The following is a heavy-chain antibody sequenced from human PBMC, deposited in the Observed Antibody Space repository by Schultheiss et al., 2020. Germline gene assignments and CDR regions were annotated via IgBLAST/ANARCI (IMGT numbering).Heavy chain of an antibody. J-gene: IGHJ5*02. V-gene: IGHV3-23*01. CDR2: VGAGEDTA. Sequence: GGSLRLSCAASGAIFGNYAVTWVRQAPGKGLEWVSAVGAGEDTASYADSVKGRFTISRDRSKNTLYLQMNSLRAEDTAVYYCARDSGYDYSNWFDPWGQGTLVTVSS. CDR1: GAIFGNYA. CDR3: ARDSGYDYSNWFDP. D-gene: IGHD5-12*01.